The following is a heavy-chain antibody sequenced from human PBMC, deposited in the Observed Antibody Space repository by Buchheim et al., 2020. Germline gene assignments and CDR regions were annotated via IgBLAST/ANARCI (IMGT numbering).Heavy chain of an antibody. J-gene: IGHJ5*02. CDR1: GFTFSAFG. Sequence: EVQLVESGGGLVQPGGSLRLSCAASGFTFSAFGLHWVRQPPGKGLEWVSYISGSSSTIYYADSVKGRFTISRDNAKNSLYLQMNSLRDEDTAVYYCGRGCSGANCPDWFDPWGQGTL. CDR3: GRGCSGANCPDWFDP. D-gene: IGHD2-15*01. CDR2: ISGSSSTI. V-gene: IGHV3-48*02.